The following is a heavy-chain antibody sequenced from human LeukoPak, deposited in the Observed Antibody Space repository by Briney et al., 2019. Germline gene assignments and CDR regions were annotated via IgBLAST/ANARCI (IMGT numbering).Heavy chain of an antibody. J-gene: IGHJ5*02. V-gene: IGHV3-23*01. D-gene: IGHD6-6*01. Sequence: GGSLRLSCAASGYTFSSYAMSWVRQAPGKGLEWVSGISLDGATTYYAGSVEGRFTISRDNSKNTLYLQMNSLRADDTAVYYCARAEIAARDPYKWFDPWGQGTLVIVSS. CDR1: GYTFSSYA. CDR3: ARAEIAARDPYKWFDP. CDR2: ISLDGATT.